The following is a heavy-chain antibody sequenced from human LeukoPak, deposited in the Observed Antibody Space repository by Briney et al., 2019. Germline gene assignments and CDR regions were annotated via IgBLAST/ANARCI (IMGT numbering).Heavy chain of an antibody. CDR3: ARTSTTGTRYFDY. Sequence: GGSLRLSCAASGFTFDDYAMHWVRQAPGKGLEWVSGISWNSGSIGYADSVKGRFTVSRDNAKNSRYLQMNSLRAEDTALYYCARTSTTGTRYFDYWGQGTLVTVSS. V-gene: IGHV3-9*01. J-gene: IGHJ4*02. CDR1: GFTFDDYA. D-gene: IGHD1-1*01. CDR2: ISWNSGSI.